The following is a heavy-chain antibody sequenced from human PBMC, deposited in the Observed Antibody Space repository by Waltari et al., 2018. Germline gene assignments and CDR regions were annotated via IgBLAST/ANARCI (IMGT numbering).Heavy chain of an antibody. CDR2: IYYSGST. D-gene: IGHD3-22*01. Sequence: QVQLQESGPGLVKPAETLSLTCTVSGGSISNYFWSWIRRPPGTGLEWIGYIYYSGSTSYPPSLKSRVTISVDTSKNQVSLNLSSVTAADTAVYYCARQRYYYDESGYYHHFDHWGPGSLVTVSS. V-gene: IGHV4-59*08. J-gene: IGHJ4*02. CDR1: GGSISNYF. CDR3: ARQRYYYDESGYYHHFDH.